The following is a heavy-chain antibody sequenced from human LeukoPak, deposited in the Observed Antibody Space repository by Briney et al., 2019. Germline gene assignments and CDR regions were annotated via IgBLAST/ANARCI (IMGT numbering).Heavy chain of an antibody. CDR2: ISGSGGST. CDR3: AEIDGRALGYSYGPDYYYYYMDV. Sequence: GGSLRLSCAASGFTFSSYAMSWVRQAPGKGLEWVSAISGSGGSTYYADSVKGRFTISRDNSKNTLYLQMNSLRAEDTAVYYCAEIDGRALGYSYGPDYYYYYMDVWGKGTTVTVSS. D-gene: IGHD5-18*01. CDR1: GFTFSSYA. J-gene: IGHJ6*03. V-gene: IGHV3-23*01.